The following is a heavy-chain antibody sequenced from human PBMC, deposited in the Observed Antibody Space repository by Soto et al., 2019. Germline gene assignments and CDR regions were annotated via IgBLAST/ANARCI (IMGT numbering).Heavy chain of an antibody. J-gene: IGHJ4*02. CDR3: AKVMRSGYGGQWLTYDY. CDR2: ISYDGSNK. V-gene: IGHV3-30*18. D-gene: IGHD5-12*01. Sequence: PGGSLRLSCAASGFTFSSYGMHWVRQAPGKGLEWVAVISYDGSNKYYADSVKGRFTISRDNSKNTLYLQMNSLRAEDTAVYYCAKVMRSGYGGQWLTYDYWGQGTLVTVSS. CDR1: GFTFSSYG.